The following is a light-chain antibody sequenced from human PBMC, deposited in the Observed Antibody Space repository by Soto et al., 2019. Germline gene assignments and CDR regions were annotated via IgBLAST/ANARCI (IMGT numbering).Light chain of an antibody. CDR3: QLYDSSSWT. V-gene: IGKV3-20*01. Sequence: EIVLTQSPGTLSLSPGDTATLSCRASQSVSNTYLAWYQQKPGQAPRLLIYGASSRATGFPDRFSGSGSGTDFTLTISRLETEDFVMYYCQLYDSSSWTFGQGTKVEIK. J-gene: IGKJ1*01. CDR1: QSVSNTY. CDR2: GAS.